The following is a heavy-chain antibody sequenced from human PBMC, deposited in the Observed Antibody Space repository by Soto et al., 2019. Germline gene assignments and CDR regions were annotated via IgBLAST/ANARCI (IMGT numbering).Heavy chain of an antibody. CDR1: GFTFSSYS. Sequence: GGSLRLSCAASGFTFSSYSMNWVRQAPGKGLEWVSSISSSSSYIYYADSLKGRLTISRDNAKNSLYLQMNSLRAEDTAVYYCARDCSGGSCYNDAFDIWGQGTMVTVSS. J-gene: IGHJ3*02. CDR3: ARDCSGGSCYNDAFDI. CDR2: ISSSSSYI. D-gene: IGHD2-15*01. V-gene: IGHV3-21*01.